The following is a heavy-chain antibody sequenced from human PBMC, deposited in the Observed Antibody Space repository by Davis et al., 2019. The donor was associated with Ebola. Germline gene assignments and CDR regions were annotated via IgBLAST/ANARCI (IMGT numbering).Heavy chain of an antibody. Sequence: PGGSLRLSCTISGDSIGTYFWSWVRQSPGKGLEWIAYINYLGSTSYNPSLRSRVTISVDKSKNQFSLKVTSLTAAETAMYYCARDIFGVTLKGHGMDVWGKGATVTVSS. D-gene: IGHD3-3*02. CDR3: ARDIFGVTLKGHGMDV. V-gene: IGHV4-59*01. CDR2: INYLGST. CDR1: GDSIGTYF. J-gene: IGHJ6*04.